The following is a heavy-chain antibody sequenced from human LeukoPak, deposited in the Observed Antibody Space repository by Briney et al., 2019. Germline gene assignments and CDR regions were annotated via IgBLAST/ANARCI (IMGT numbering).Heavy chain of an antibody. CDR1: GGTFSSYA. CDR2: IIPIFGTA. D-gene: IGHD6-13*01. J-gene: IGHJ4*02. CDR3: ASGPEGAAVPTRY. Sequence: ASVKVSCKASGGTFSSYAISWVRQAPGQGLEWMGGIIPIFGTANYAQKFQGRVTITADEPTSTAYMELSSLRSEDTAVYYCASGPEGAAVPTRYWGQGTLVTVSS. V-gene: IGHV1-69*13.